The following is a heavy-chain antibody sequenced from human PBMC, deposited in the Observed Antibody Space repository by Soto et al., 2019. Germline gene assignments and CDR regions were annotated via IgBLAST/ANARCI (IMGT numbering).Heavy chain of an antibody. Sequence: DVQLVESGGGLVQPGESLKLSCEVSGFTFSMYSMSWVRQAPGKGLEWVAKIPQEGGDGHYLDSVKGRFIISRDNAKNSRYLQMNSLRGEDTAVYYCARDQLILPAHDFFYGSDVWGQGATVTVSS. J-gene: IGHJ6*02. CDR1: GFTFSMYS. CDR3: ARDQLILPAHDFFYGSDV. D-gene: IGHD2-15*01. V-gene: IGHV3-7*03. CDR2: IPQEGGDG.